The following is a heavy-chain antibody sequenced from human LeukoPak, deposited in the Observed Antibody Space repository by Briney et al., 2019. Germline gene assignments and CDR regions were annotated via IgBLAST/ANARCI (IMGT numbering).Heavy chain of an antibody. D-gene: IGHD1-26*01. CDR3: ARGTRGAEWAFDI. CDR1: VGSFSSYA. J-gene: IGHJ3*02. Sequence: AVKVSCKDSVGSFSSYAISWVRQPPAQGLEWMGRIILIVGIANYAQKLQGRVTITADKSTSTAYMGLSSLRAEETAVYYCARGTRGAEWAFDIWGEGTMVTVSS. V-gene: IGHV1-69*04. CDR2: IILIVGIA.